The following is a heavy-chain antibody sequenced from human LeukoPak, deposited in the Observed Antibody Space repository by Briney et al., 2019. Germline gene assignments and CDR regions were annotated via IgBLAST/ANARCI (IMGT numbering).Heavy chain of an antibody. V-gene: IGHV4-34*01. D-gene: IGHD5-18*01. CDR3: ARGGYQLRGYSYGTILDY. Sequence: SETLSLTCTVYGGSFSGYYWSWIRQPPGKGPEWIGEINHSGSTNCNPSLKSRVTISVDTSKNQFSLKLTSLTDADTAVYYCARGGYQLRGYSYGTILDYWGQGTLVTVPS. CDR2: INHSGST. J-gene: IGHJ4*02. CDR1: GGSFSGYY.